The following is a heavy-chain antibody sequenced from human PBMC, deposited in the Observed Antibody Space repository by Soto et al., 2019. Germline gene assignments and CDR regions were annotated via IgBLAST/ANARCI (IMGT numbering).Heavy chain of an antibody. D-gene: IGHD2-21*01. CDR2: IIPTFGTA. Sequence: QVQLVQSGAEVKKPGSSVKVSCKASGGTFSSYTISWVRQAPGQGLEWMGGIIPTFGTADYAQKFQGRVTITADESTSIGYTELSSLISEDTALYYCARPSCGAACYYYGMDVWGQGTAVTVSS. CDR3: ARPSCGAACYYYGMDV. V-gene: IGHV1-69*12. CDR1: GGTFSSYT. J-gene: IGHJ6*02.